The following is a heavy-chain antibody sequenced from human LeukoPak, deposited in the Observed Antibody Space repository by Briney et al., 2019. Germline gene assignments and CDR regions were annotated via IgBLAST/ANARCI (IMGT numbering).Heavy chain of an antibody. D-gene: IGHD6-13*01. Sequence: ASVKVSCKASGYTFTSYAMNWVRQAPGQGLEWMGWINTNTGNPTYAQGFTGRFVFSLDTSVSTAYLQISSLKAEDTAVYYCASPSARIAAAGDYYYYGMDVWGQGTTVTVSS. V-gene: IGHV7-4-1*02. CDR1: GYTFTSYA. CDR3: ASPSARIAAAGDYYYYGMDV. CDR2: INTNTGNP. J-gene: IGHJ6*02.